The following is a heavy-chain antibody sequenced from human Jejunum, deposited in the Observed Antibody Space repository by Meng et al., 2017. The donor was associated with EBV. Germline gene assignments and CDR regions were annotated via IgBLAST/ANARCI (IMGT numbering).Heavy chain of an antibody. D-gene: IGHD3-16*02. CDR3: ARVAFSYTTRSLDS. CDR2: INHSGST. V-gene: IGHV4-34*02. CDR1: RGSFSGYY. Sequence: VPLTLVVDRLLKPSETRSHTRAVYRGSFSGYYWSWIRQHPGKGLEWIGEINHSGSTNYNPSLRSRVTISVETSKNQFSLRLNSVTAADTAVYYCARVAFSYTTRSLDSWGQGTLVTVSS. J-gene: IGHJ4*02.